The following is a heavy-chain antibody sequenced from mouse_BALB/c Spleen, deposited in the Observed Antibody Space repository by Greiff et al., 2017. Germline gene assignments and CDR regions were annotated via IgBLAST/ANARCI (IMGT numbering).Heavy chain of an antibody. J-gene: IGHJ4*01. CDR1: GFSLTSYG. D-gene: IGHD1-1*01. V-gene: IGHV2-9*02. Sequence: QVHVKQSGPGLVAPSQSLSITCTVSGFSLTSYGVHWVRQPPGKGLEWLGVIGAGGSTNYNSALMSRLSISKDNSKSQVFLKMNSLQTDDTAMYYCARAITPYYAMDYWGQGTSVTVSS. CDR3: ARAITPYYAMDY. CDR2: IGAGGST.